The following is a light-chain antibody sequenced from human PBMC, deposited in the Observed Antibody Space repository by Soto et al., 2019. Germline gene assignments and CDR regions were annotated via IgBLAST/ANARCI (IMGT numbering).Light chain of an antibody. CDR1: SSDVGGYNY. J-gene: IGLJ1*01. Sequence: QSALTQPASVSGSPGQSITISCTGTSSDVGGYNYVSWYQQHPGNAQKLMIYEISKRPSGVSNRFSGSTSGNTSSLTISGLQAEDAAYYYCSSYTSSSSLYVFGTGTKLTVL. CDR3: SSYTSSSSLYV. CDR2: EIS. V-gene: IGLV2-14*01.